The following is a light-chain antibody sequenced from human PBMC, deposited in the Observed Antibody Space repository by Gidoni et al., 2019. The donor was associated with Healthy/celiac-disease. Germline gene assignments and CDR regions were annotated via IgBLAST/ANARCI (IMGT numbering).Light chain of an antibody. J-gene: IGKJ1*01. CDR3: QQTYIAPKS. CDR2: AAS. V-gene: IGKV1-39*01. CDR1: QSIASY. Sequence: IQMTQSPSSLSASVGDRVTITCRASQSIASYLNWYQQKPGKAPKLLIYAASRLQSGVPSSFGGSGSGTDFTLTISSLQPEDFATYYCQQTYIAPKSFGQGTKVEI.